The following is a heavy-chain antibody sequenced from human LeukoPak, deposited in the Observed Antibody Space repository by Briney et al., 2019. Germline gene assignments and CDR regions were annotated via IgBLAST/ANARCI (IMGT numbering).Heavy chain of an antibody. V-gene: IGHV3-21*01. CDR2: ISSSSNYI. CDR3: ARLFGGVTTYDY. D-gene: IGHD2-8*02. Sequence: PGGSLRLSCAASGFTFSSYSMNWVRQAPGKGLEWVSSISSSSNYIYYADSVKGRFTISRDNAKNSLYLQMSSLRVEDTAIYYCARLFGGVTTYDYWGQGAQVTVSS. CDR1: GFTFSSYS. J-gene: IGHJ4*02.